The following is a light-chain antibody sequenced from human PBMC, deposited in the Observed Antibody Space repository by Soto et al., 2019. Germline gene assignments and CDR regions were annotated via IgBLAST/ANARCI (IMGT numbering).Light chain of an antibody. CDR1: QSISNN. V-gene: IGKV3-15*01. Sequence: EIVMTQSPATLSVSPGERATLSCRAGQSISNNLAWYQQKPGQAPRLLIYGASTRATGIPARFTGSGSGTEFTLTISSLQSEDFAVYYCQQYSNWPRTFGQGPRWKSN. J-gene: IGKJ1*01. CDR3: QQYSNWPRT. CDR2: GAS.